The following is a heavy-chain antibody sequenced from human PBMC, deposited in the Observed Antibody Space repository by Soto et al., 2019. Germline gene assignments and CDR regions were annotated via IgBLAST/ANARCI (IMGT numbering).Heavy chain of an antibody. J-gene: IGHJ4*02. Sequence: SVEVSCKASGGSFSSYAISWVRQAPGQGLEWMGGIIPIFGTPSYAQKFQGRVTITADESTSTAYMELSSLRSEDTAVYYCARAYRSSSGRFDNWGQGTLVTVSS. CDR2: IIPIFGTP. CDR3: ARAYRSSSGRFDN. CDR1: GGSFSSYA. V-gene: IGHV1-69*13. D-gene: IGHD6-6*01.